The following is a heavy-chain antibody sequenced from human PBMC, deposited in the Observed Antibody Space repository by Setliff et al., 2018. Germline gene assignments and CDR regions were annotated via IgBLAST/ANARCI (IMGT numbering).Heavy chain of an antibody. Sequence: LRLSCAASGFMFDDYAMAWVRQVPGKGLEWVSVIYSGGSTYYADSVKGRFTISRDNSKNTLYLQMNSLRPEDTAVYYCARTCSGSGCYAGLESWGQGTPVTVSS. V-gene: IGHV3-66*02. D-gene: IGHD2-15*01. CDR3: ARTCSGSGCYAGLES. J-gene: IGHJ4*02. CDR2: IYSGGST. CDR1: GFMFDDYA.